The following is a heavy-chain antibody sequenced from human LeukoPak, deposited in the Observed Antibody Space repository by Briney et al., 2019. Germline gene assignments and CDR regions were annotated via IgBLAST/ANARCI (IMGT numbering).Heavy chain of an antibody. CDR3: ARYCSGGSCYGREDAFDI. D-gene: IGHD2-15*01. CDR1: GFTFSDYY. CDR2: ISSGVSTI. Sequence: GGSLTLSSAAAGFTFSDYYMSWIRQAPGKGLEWVSYISSGVSTIYYADFMKGRFTISRDNAKNSLYLQMSSLRAEDTALYYCARYCSGGSCYGREDAFDIWGQGTMVTVSS. V-gene: IGHV3-11*01. J-gene: IGHJ3*02.